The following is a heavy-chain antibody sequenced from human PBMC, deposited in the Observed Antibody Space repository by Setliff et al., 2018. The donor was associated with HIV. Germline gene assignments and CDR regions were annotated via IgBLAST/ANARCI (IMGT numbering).Heavy chain of an antibody. Sequence: PSETLSLTCTVSGGSIVSSSYYWGWIRQPPGKGLEWIGTMYYRGTTYNNPSLKSRVTFSADTSKNQFSLNLNSVTATDTAVYYCARQGLTMNRGVPAPILYYFDYWGPGIQVTVSS. CDR3: ARQGLTMNRGVPAPILYYFDY. CDR1: GGSIVSSSYY. J-gene: IGHJ4*02. D-gene: IGHD3-10*01. CDR2: MYYRGTT. V-gene: IGHV4-39*01.